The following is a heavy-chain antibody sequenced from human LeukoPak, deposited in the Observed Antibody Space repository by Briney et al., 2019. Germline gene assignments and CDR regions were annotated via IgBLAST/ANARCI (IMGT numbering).Heavy chain of an antibody. V-gene: IGHV3-7*01. CDR1: GFTFSSYW. CDR2: IKQDGSEK. J-gene: IGHJ4*02. D-gene: IGHD6-19*01. CDR3: ARERDGSSGYSDY. Sequence: PGGSLRLSCAASGFTFSSYWMSWVRQAPGKGLEWAANIKQDGSEKYYVDSVKGRFTISRDNAKNSLYLQMNSLRAEDTAVYYCARERDGSSGYSDYWGQGTLVTVSS.